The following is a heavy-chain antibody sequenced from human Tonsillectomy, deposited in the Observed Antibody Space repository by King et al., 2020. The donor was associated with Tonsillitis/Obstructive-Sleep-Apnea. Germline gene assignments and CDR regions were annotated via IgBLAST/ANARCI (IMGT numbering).Heavy chain of an antibody. CDR1: GGSISSGGYY. CDR3: ARVSPYYYDSSGYYDY. CDR2: IYFSGST. V-gene: IGHV4-31*03. D-gene: IGHD3-22*01. J-gene: IGHJ4*02. Sequence: QLQLQESGPGLVKPSQTLSLTCTVSGGSISSGGYYWSWIRQHPGEGLEWIGYIYFSGSTYYNPSLKSRFTIPVDTSKNQFSLKLSSVTAADTAVYYCARVSPYYYDSSGYYDYWGQGTLVTVSS.